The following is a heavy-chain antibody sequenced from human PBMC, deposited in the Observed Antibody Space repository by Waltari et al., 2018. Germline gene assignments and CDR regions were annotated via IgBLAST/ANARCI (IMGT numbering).Heavy chain of an antibody. CDR1: GFTLTSYP. D-gene: IGHD3-10*01. V-gene: IGHV3-48*03. CDR3: ARAPPLTFYYGSGSPYYFDF. J-gene: IGHJ4*02. CDR2: ILNSNTL. Sequence: EVQLVESGGGLVQPGGSLRLSCAASGFTLTSYPMHGVGQAPGKGLEWISYILNSNTLYYADSVNGRFTVSRDNAKSSLYLHMNSLRAEDTAVYYCARAPPLTFYYGSGSPYYFDFWGQGTLVTVSS.